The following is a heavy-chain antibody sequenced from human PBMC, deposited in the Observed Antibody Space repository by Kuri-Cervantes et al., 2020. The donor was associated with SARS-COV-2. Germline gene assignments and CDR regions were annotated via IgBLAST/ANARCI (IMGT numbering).Heavy chain of an antibody. CDR1: GFTFSSYW. V-gene: IGHV3-74*01. CDR2: INSDGSST. D-gene: IGHD3-3*01. Sequence: GESLRLSCAASGFTFSSYWMHWVRQAPGKGLVWVSRINSDGSSTSYADSVKGRFTISRDNAKNTLYLQMNSLRAEDTAVYYCASLSNLEWLPPWGQGTLVTVSS. J-gene: IGHJ5*02. CDR3: ASLSNLEWLPP.